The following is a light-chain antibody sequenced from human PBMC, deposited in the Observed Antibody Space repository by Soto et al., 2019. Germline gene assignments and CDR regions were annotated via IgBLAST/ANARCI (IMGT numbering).Light chain of an antibody. V-gene: IGLV2-23*01. CDR1: STDVGSHDL. J-gene: IGLJ2*01. CDR2: EVS. Sequence: QSVLAQPASVSGSPGQSITISCTGISTDVGSHDLVSWYKHPPGKAPKLIIYEVSKRPSGVSNRVCGSKYGDTASLTISWLHAEDEAYYYCFSLAGRCAILFGGETKLTVL. CDR3: FSLAGRCAIL.